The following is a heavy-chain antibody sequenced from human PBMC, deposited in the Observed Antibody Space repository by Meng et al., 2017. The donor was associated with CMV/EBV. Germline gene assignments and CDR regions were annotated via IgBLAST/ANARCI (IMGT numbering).Heavy chain of an antibody. V-gene: IGHV1-2*02. Sequence: ASVKVSCKASGYTFTGYYMHWVRQAPGQGLEWMGWINPNSGGTNYAQKFQGRVTMTRDTSISTAYKELSRLRSDDTAVYYCARAYCSSTSCYIGWFDPWGQGTLVTVSS. CDR3: ARAYCSSTSCYIGWFDP. CDR2: INPNSGGT. J-gene: IGHJ5*02. D-gene: IGHD2-2*02. CDR1: GYTFTGYY.